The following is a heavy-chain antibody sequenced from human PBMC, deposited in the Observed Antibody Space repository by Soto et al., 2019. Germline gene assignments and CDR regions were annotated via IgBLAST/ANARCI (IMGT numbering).Heavy chain of an antibody. J-gene: IGHJ6*03. D-gene: IGHD3-3*01. CDR1: GFTFSSYA. CDR3: ARVPVTPYCDLWSAIIPVDYMDV. Sequence: GGSLRLSCAASGFTFSSYAMSWVRQAPGKGLEWVANIKQDGSEKYYVDSVKGRFTISRDNAKNSLYLQLNSLRAEGTAVYYCARVPVTPYCDLWSAIIPVDYMDVWGKGTTVTVSS. V-gene: IGHV3-7*01. CDR2: IKQDGSEK.